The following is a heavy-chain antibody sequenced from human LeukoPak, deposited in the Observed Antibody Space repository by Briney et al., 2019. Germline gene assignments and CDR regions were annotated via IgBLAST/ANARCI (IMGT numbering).Heavy chain of an antibody. CDR2: ISGSGGTT. J-gene: IGHJ6*03. D-gene: IGHD5-18*01. V-gene: IGHV3-23*01. Sequence: PGGSLRLSCAASGFTFSSYAMSWVRQAPGKGLEWVSAISGSGGTTYYADSVKGRFTISRDNSKNTLYLQMNSVRAEDTAVYYCARDPGGVQLWFYYMDVWGKGTTVTISS. CDR3: ARDPGGVQLWFYYMDV. CDR1: GFTFSSYA.